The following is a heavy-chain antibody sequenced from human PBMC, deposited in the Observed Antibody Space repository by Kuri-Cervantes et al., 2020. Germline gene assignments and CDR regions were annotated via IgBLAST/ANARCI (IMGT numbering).Heavy chain of an antibody. J-gene: IGHJ4*02. CDR3: ARGNTRRGITMIVVVITGGIFDY. CDR1: DGSISSGNYY. Sequence: SETLSLTCTVSDGSISSGNYYWSWIRQPPGKGLEWIGYIHYSGSGYYNPSLKSRVTISVDTSKNQFSLKLSSVTAADTAVYYCARGNTRRGITMIVVVITGGIFDYWGQGALVTVSS. D-gene: IGHD3-22*01. V-gene: IGHV4-30-4*08. CDR2: IHYSGSG.